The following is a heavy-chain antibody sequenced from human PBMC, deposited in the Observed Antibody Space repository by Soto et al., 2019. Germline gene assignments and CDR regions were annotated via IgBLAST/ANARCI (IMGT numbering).Heavy chain of an antibody. Sequence: SVKVSCKASGGTFSSYAISWVREAPGQGLEWMGGIIPIFGTANYAQKFQGRVTITADESTSTAYMELSSLRSEDTAVYYCARDSRPGSTTLYSWFDPWGQGTLVTVSS. D-gene: IGHD6-13*01. CDR2: IIPIFGTA. V-gene: IGHV1-69*13. J-gene: IGHJ5*02. CDR1: GGTFSSYA. CDR3: ARDSRPGSTTLYSWFDP.